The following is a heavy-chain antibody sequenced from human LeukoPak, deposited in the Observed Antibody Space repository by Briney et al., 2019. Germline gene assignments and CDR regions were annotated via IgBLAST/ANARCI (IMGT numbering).Heavy chain of an antibody. CDR2: INSDGSDT. D-gene: IGHD6-13*01. J-gene: IGHJ4*02. CDR1: GFTFSTYW. CDR3: ARGVSPLNYYFDY. Sequence: GESLRLSCAASGFTFSTYWMHWVRRAPGKGLVWVSRINSDGSDTSYADSVKGRFTISRDDAKNTLYLQMNSLRAEDTAVYYCARGVSPLNYYFDYWGQGTLVTVSS. V-gene: IGHV3-74*01.